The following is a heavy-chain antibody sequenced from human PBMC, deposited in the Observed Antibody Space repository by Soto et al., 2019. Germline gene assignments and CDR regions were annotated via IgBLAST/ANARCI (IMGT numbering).Heavy chain of an antibody. J-gene: IGHJ4*02. CDR1: GFTFSSYG. D-gene: IGHD6-19*01. CDR3: ARGATSSGSYLDY. CDR2: IWYDGSNK. V-gene: IGHV3-33*01. Sequence: QVQLVESGGGVVQPGRSLRLSCAASGFTFSSYGMHWVRQAPGKGLEWVAVIWYDGSNKYYADSVKGRFTISRDNSKNTLYLQINSLRAEDTAVYYCARGATSSGSYLDYWGQGTLVTVSS.